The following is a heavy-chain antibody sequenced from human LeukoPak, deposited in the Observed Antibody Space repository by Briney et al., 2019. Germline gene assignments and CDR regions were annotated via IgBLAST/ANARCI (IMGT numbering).Heavy chain of an antibody. CDR3: ARGFSGTYPFYYDY. V-gene: IGHV3-23*01. CDR2: IDGGGGST. D-gene: IGHD1-26*01. CDR1: GFTCSSYV. Sequence: GVSLRLSCAASGFTCSSYVITWVRQAPGQGLEWVVAIDGGGGSTYYADSVEGRFTVSRDNSKNTVYLQMNSLSAEDTAVYYCARGFSGTYPFYYDYWGQGALVTDSS. J-gene: IGHJ4*02.